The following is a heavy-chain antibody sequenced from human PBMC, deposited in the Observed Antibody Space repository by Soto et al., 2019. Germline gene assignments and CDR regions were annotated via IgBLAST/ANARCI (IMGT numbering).Heavy chain of an antibody. V-gene: IGHV3-21*01. CDR2: ISSSSSYI. CDR1: GFTFSSYS. J-gene: IGHJ6*02. D-gene: IGHD3-3*01. CDR3: ASAQDLQNYDFWSGYYYYGMDV. Sequence: GGSLRLSCAASGFTFSSYSMNWVRQAPGKGLEWVSSISSSSSYIYYTDSKKGRFTISRDKDKNSPYLQMISLRAEDTAVYYCASAQDLQNYDFWSGYYYYGMDVWGQGTTVTVSS.